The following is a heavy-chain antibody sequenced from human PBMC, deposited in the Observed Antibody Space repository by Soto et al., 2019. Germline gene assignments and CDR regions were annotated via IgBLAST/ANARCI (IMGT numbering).Heavy chain of an antibody. CDR2: ISGSGGST. Sequence: EVQLLESGGGLVQPGGSLRLSCAASGFTFSSYAMSWVRQAPGKGLEWVSAISGSGGSTYYADSVKGRFTISRDNSKNTLYLQMNSLRAEDTAVYYCAKDRRRTIFGVVIFLSSYFDYWGHGTLVTVSS. V-gene: IGHV3-23*01. J-gene: IGHJ4*01. D-gene: IGHD3-3*01. CDR3: AKDRRRTIFGVVIFLSSYFDY. CDR1: GFTFSSYA.